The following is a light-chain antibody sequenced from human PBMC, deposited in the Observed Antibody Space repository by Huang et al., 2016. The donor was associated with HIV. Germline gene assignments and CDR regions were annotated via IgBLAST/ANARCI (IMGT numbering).Light chain of an antibody. CDR1: QSVSSY. CDR3: QQCSNWSFT. Sequence: EIVLTQSPATLSLSPGERATLSCRASQSVSSYLAWYQQKPGQAPRLLIYDASSRAPGIPARFSGSGSGTDFTLTISSLEPEDFALYYCQQCSNWSFTFGPGTKVDIK. J-gene: IGKJ3*01. CDR2: DAS. V-gene: IGKV3-11*01.